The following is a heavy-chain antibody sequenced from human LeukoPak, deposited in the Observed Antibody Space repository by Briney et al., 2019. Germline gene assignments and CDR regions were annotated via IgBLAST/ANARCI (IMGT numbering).Heavy chain of an antibody. Sequence: PGGSLRLSCAASGFTFSSYAMHWVRQAPGKGLEWVAVISYDGSNKYYADSVKGRFTISRDNSKNTLYLQMNSLRAEDTAVYYCARSAVVAVNYYYYYMDVWGKGTTVTVSS. CDR3: ARSAVVAVNYYYYYMDV. CDR1: GFTFSSYA. J-gene: IGHJ6*03. V-gene: IGHV3-30*04. CDR2: ISYDGSNK. D-gene: IGHD2-15*01.